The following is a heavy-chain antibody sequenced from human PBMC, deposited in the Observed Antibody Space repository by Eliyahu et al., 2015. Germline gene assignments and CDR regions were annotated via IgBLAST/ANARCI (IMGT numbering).Heavy chain of an antibody. CDR1: GXPIXXGGYY. V-gene: IGHV4-31*03. CDR3: ARGQNYGPGKGCGFDP. Sequence: QVQLQESGPGLVKPSQTLSLTCTVPGXPIXXGGYYWXWIRQHPGKGLEWIGYTYYSGSTYYNPSLKSRVTISVDTSKNQFSLKLSSVTAADTAVYYCARGQNYGPGKGCGFDPWGQGTLVTVSS. D-gene: IGHD1-7*01. J-gene: IGHJ5*02. CDR2: TYYSGST.